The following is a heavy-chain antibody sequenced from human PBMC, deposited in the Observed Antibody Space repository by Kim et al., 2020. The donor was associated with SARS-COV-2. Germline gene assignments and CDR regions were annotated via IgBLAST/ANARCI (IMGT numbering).Heavy chain of an antibody. CDR1: GFTVSSNY. D-gene: IGHD2-2*01. CDR2: IYSGGST. J-gene: IGHJ6*02. CDR3: TGRVVVVPAAMRGYYGMDV. V-gene: IGHV3-53*04. Sequence: GGSLTLSCAASGFTVSSNYMSWVRQAPGKGLEWVSVIYSGGSTYYADSVKGRFTISRHNSKNTLYLQMNSLRAEDTAVYYCTGRVVVVPAAMRGYYGMDVWGQGTTVTVSS.